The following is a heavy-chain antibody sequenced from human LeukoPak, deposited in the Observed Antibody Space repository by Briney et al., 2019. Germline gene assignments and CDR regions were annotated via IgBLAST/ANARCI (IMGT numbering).Heavy chain of an antibody. CDR1: GYTFSGYY. CDR3: VRDLGFTNGGDSD. Sequence: ASVKVSCKASGYTFSGYYMHWVRQAPGQGLEWMGWSNPNGGGTRYAQKVQGRVTMTRDTSISTAYMELNRLRSDDTAVYYCVRDLGFTNGGDSDWGQGTLVTVSS. J-gene: IGHJ4*02. D-gene: IGHD1-1*01. V-gene: IGHV1-2*02. CDR2: SNPNGGGT.